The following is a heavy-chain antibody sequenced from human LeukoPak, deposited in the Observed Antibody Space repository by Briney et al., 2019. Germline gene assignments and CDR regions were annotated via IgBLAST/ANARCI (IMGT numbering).Heavy chain of an antibody. D-gene: IGHD3-3*01. CDR1: GFNFRGQA. CDR3: AKDLGDFWSGYQFYYYYYMDV. J-gene: IGHJ6*03. CDR2: ISGHGETT. Sequence: PGGSLRLSCAASGFNFRGQAMSWVRQGPGKGLQWVAGISGHGETTYYADSVQGRFNISRDNSKNTLFLQVNSLRAEDTAVYYCAKDLGDFWSGYQFYYYYYMDVWGKGTTVTVSS. V-gene: IGHV3-23*01.